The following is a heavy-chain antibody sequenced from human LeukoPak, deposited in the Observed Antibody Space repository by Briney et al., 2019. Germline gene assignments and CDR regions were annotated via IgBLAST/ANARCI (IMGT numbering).Heavy chain of an antibody. J-gene: IGHJ6*03. V-gene: IGHV4-39*07. CDR3: ARVPHYYYYMDV. CDR2: IYYSGST. Sequence: SETLSLTCTVSGGSISSSSYYWGWIRQPPGKGLEWIGSIYYSGSTYYNPSLKSRVTISVDTSKNQFSLKLCSVTAADMAVYYCARVPHYYYYMDVWGKGTTVTVSS. CDR1: GGSISSSSYY.